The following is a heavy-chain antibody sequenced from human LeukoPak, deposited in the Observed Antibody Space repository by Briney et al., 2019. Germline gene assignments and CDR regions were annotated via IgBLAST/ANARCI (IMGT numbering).Heavy chain of an antibody. V-gene: IGHV3-30*18. CDR1: GVTFSSYG. J-gene: IGHJ5*02. CDR3: AKHRRSSGWLDWFDP. D-gene: IGHD6-19*01. CDR2: ISYDGSNK. Sequence: GGSLRLSYAASGVTFSSYGMHWVRQAPGKGLEWVAVISYDGSNKYYADSVKGRFTISRDNSKDTLYLQMNSLRAEDTAVYYCAKHRRSSGWLDWFDPWGQGTLVTVSS.